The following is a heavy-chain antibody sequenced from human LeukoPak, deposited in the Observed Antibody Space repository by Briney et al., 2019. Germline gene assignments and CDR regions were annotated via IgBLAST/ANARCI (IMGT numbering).Heavy chain of an antibody. V-gene: IGHV3-13*01. CDR3: AREHCSTTSCYFDS. D-gene: IGHD2-2*01. Sequence: GGSLRLSCAASGFTFSSYDMHWVRQATGKGLEWVSAIGTAGDTYYPGSVKGRFTISRENAKNSLYLQMNSLRAEDTAVYYCAREHCSTTSCYFDSWGQGSLVTVSS. CDR2: IGTAGDT. J-gene: IGHJ5*01. CDR1: GFTFSSYD.